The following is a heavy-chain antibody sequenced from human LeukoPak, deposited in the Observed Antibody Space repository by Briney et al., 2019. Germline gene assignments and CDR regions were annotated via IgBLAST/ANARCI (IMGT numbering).Heavy chain of an antibody. J-gene: IGHJ5*02. Sequence: ASVKVSCKASGYTFTSYYMHWVRQAPGQGLEWMGIINPSGGSTSYAQKFQGRVTMTRDTSTSTGYMELSSLRSEDTAVYYCARDRNYYDFWSGYYNGLRGDWFDPWGQGTLVTVSS. CDR1: GYTFTSYY. CDR3: ARDRNYYDFWSGYYNGLRGDWFDP. CDR2: INPSGGST. V-gene: IGHV1-46*01. D-gene: IGHD3-3*01.